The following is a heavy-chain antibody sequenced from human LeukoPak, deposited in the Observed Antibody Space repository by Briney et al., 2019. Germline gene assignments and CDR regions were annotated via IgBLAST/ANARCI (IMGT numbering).Heavy chain of an antibody. Sequence: SETLSLTCTVSGGSISSYYWSWIRQPPGKGLEWIGYIYYSGSTNYNPSLKSQVTISVDTSKNQFSLKLSSVTAADTAVYYCARALGYCSGGSCYPHYYYGMDVWGQGTTVTVSS. D-gene: IGHD2-15*01. CDR1: GGSISSYY. CDR2: IYYSGST. CDR3: ARALGYCSGGSCYPHYYYGMDV. V-gene: IGHV4-59*01. J-gene: IGHJ6*02.